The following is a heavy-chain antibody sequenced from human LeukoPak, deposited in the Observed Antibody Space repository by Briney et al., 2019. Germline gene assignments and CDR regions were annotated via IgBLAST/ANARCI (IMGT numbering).Heavy chain of an antibody. CDR3: AKLAKYFYGSETYYFFEH. Sequence: PGESVRLSCAASGFTFTTYWMGWVRQAPGKGLEWVANIKQDGTEKYYVDSVKGRFTISRDNAKNSLYLQMNSLRVEDTAVYYCAKLAKYFYGSETYYFFEHWGQGTPVTASS. V-gene: IGHV3-7*01. CDR2: IKQDGTEK. CDR1: GFTFTTYW. J-gene: IGHJ4*02. D-gene: IGHD3-10*01.